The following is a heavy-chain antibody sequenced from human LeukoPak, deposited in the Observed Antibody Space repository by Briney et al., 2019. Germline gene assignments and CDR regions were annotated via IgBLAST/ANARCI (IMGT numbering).Heavy chain of an antibody. D-gene: IGHD2-21*02. V-gene: IGHV3-30*03. Sequence: PGGSLRLSCAASGFTFSSYVMHWVRQAPGKGLEWVALISYDEGNKYYADSVKGRFTISRDNSMNTLYLQMNSLRTEDTAVYYCASKWYCGGDCYYQIDYWGQGTLVTVSS. J-gene: IGHJ4*02. CDR1: GFTFSSYV. CDR2: ISYDEGNK. CDR3: ASKWYCGGDCYYQIDY.